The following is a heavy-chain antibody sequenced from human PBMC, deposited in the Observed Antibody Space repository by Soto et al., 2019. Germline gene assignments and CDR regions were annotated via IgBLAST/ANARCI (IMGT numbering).Heavy chain of an antibody. V-gene: IGHV1-18*01. CDR1: GYTFSDYG. D-gene: IGHD2-2*01. CDR3: ARGFIPDNY. CDR2: INTFHGNT. J-gene: IGHJ4*02. Sequence: QVHLVQSGGEVKKPGASVKVSCKTSGYTFSDYGVSWVREAPGQGLEWMGWINTFHGNTKYEQKFQGRVTFSIDTSTMPVFMELTSLKFDDAAVYYCARGFIPDNYWGQGTWVTVSS.